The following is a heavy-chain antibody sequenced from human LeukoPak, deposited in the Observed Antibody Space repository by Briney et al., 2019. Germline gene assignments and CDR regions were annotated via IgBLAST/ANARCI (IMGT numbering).Heavy chain of an antibody. CDR1: GYTLTELS. V-gene: IGHV1-24*01. CDR2: FNPENGGT. J-gene: IGHJ4*02. D-gene: IGHD2-8*01. Sequence: ASVKVSCKVSGYTLTELSIHWVRQAPGKGLEWMGGFNPENGGTIYAQKFQGRVTMTEDTSTDTAYMELSSLRSDDTAVYYCARARDIVLMFFDYWGQGTLVTVSS. CDR3: ARARDIVLMFFDY.